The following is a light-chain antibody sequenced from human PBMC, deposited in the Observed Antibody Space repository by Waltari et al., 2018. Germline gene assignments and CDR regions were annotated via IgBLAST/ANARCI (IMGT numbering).Light chain of an antibody. CDR3: SSFTRTNSWV. CDR2: DVN. V-gene: IGLV2-14*03. Sequence: HSALAQPASVSGSPGQSITISCTGTSSDVGGYNYVSWYQQHPGKAPRLMIYDVNNRPSGVSNSFSGSKSGNTASLTISGLQAEDEADYYCSSFTRTNSWVFGGGTKLTVL. J-gene: IGLJ3*02. CDR1: SSDVGGYNY.